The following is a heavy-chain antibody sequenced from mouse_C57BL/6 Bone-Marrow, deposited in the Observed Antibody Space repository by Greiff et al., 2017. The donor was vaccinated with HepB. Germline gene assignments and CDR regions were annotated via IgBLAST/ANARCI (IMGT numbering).Heavy chain of an antibody. J-gene: IGHJ2*01. CDR2: NYPGDGDT. Sequence: QVQLQQSGPELVKPGASVKISCKASGYAFSSSWMNWVKQRPGKGLEWIGRNYPGDGDTNYNGKFKGKATLTADKSSSTAYMQLSSLTSEDSAVYFCTNSPFDYWGQGTTLTVSS. CDR1: GYAFSSSW. V-gene: IGHV1-82*01. CDR3: TNSPFDY.